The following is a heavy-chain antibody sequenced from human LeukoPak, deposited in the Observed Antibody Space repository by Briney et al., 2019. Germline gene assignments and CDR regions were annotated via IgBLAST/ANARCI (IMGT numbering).Heavy chain of an antibody. CDR2: IYYSGST. J-gene: IGHJ3*02. CDR1: GGSISSYS. D-gene: IGHD3-10*01. V-gene: IGHV4-59*01. Sequence: SESLSLTCTVSGGSISSYSWSWIRQPPGKGLEWIGDIYYSGSTNYNPSPENRVPITVDTSNNQLSLELSSVTAADTAVYYCARENTKVRGAFDAFDIWGQGTMVTVSS. CDR3: ARENTKVRGAFDAFDI.